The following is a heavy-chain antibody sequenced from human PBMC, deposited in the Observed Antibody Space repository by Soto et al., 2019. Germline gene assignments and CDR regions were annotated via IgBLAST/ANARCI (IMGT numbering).Heavy chain of an antibody. CDR2: ISAYNGNT. J-gene: IGHJ3*02. CDR1: GYTFTSYG. Sequence: ASVKVSCKASGYTFTSYGISWVRQAPGQGLEWMGWISAYNGNTNYAQKLQGRVTMTTDTSTSTAYMELRSLRSDDTAVYYCARDFPLPAYNWNDGLVAFDIWGQGTMVTVSS. V-gene: IGHV1-18*01. D-gene: IGHD1-20*01. CDR3: ARDFPLPAYNWNDGLVAFDI.